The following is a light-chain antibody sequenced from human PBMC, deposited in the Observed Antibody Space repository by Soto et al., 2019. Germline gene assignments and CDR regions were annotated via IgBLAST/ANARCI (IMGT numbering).Light chain of an antibody. CDR3: QSYDCSLSGCV. V-gene: IGLV1-40*01. J-gene: IGLJ1*01. Sequence: QSVLTQPPSVSGAPGQRVTISCTGSSSNIGAGYDVHWYQQLPGTAPKLLIYGNSNRPSGVPDRFSGSKSGTSASLAITGLQAEDEADYYCQSYDCSLSGCVFGTGTKVTVL. CDR1: SSNIGAGYD. CDR2: GNS.